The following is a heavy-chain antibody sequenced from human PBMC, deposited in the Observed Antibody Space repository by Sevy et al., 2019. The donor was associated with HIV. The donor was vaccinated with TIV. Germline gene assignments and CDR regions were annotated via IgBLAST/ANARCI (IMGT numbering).Heavy chain of an antibody. CDR3: ATELEKRFLNAFDI. Sequence: ASVKVSCKVSGYTLTELPMHWVRQAPGKGLEWMGGFDPEDGETIYAQKFQGRVTMTEDTSTDTAYMELSSLRSEDTAVYYCATELEKRFLNAFDIWGQGTMVTVSS. CDR2: FDPEDGET. J-gene: IGHJ3*02. D-gene: IGHD3-3*01. CDR1: GYTLTELP. V-gene: IGHV1-24*01.